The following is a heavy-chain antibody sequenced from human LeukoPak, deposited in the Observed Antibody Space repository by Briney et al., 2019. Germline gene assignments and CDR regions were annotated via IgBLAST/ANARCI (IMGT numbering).Heavy chain of an antibody. V-gene: IGHV5-51*01. J-gene: IGHJ1*01. D-gene: IGHD2-21*02. CDR2: IYPGDSDT. CDR3: ARLAYCGGDCYRTTRGYFQH. CDR1: GYSFTIYW. Sequence: GESLKISCKGSGYSFTIYWIGWVRQMPGKGLEWMGIIYPGDSDTRYSPSFQGQVTISADKSISTAYLQWSSLKASDTAMYYCARLAYCGGDCYRTTRGYFQHWGQGTLVTVSS.